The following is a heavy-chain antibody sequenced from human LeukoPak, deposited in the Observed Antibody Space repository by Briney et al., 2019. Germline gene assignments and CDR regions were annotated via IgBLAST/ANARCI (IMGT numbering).Heavy chain of an antibody. CDR1: GLTFSSYS. J-gene: IGHJ6*03. Sequence: GGSLRLSCAASGLTFSSYSMNWVRQAPGKGLEWVSSISSSSSYIYYADSVKGRFSISRDSSKNILYLQMNSLRAEDTAVYYCAKDRCSNGVGCYYYYMDVWGKGTTVTISS. CDR3: AKDRCSNGVGCYYYYMDV. V-gene: IGHV3-21*01. D-gene: IGHD2-8*01. CDR2: ISSSSSYI.